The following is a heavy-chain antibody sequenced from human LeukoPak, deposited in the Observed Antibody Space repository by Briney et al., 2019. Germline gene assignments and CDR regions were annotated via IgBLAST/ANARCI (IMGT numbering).Heavy chain of an antibody. CDR2: IRYDGSNK. Sequence: PGGSLRFSCAASGFTFSGYGMHWVRQAPGKGLEWVAFIRYDGSNKYYADSVKGRFTISRDNSKNTLYLQMNSLRAEDTAVYYCAKDSLPAGSPDYWGQGTLVTVSS. D-gene: IGHD2-2*01. J-gene: IGHJ4*02. CDR3: AKDSLPAGSPDY. CDR1: GFTFSGYG. V-gene: IGHV3-30*02.